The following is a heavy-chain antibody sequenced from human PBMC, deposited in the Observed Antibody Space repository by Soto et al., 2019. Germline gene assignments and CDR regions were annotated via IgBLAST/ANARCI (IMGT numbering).Heavy chain of an antibody. D-gene: IGHD2-15*01. CDR3: ARGDSDLAVSEAAY. CDR1: GASITDSY. V-gene: IGHV4-59*01. Sequence: QMQMQESGPRLVKPSENLSLTYTVSGASITDSYWSWIRQPPEKGLEWIGYIYFSGVATYNPSLKSRATMSRDTSKNEFSLKLTSVTAADTAIYYCARGDSDLAVSEAAYWGQGTLVTVSS. CDR2: IYFSGVA. J-gene: IGHJ1*01.